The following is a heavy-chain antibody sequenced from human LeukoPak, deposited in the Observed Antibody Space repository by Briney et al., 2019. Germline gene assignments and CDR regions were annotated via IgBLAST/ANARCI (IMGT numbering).Heavy chain of an antibody. CDR1: GFTFSSYS. CDR3: ARDKSGYLDY. D-gene: IGHD2-15*01. V-gene: IGHV3-21*01. J-gene: IGHJ4*02. Sequence: GGSLRLSCTASGFTFSSYSMNWVRQAPGKGLEWVSSISSSSSYIYYADSVKGRFTISRDNAKNSLYLKMNSLRAEDTAVYYCARDKSGYLDYWGQGTLVTVSS. CDR2: ISSSSSYI.